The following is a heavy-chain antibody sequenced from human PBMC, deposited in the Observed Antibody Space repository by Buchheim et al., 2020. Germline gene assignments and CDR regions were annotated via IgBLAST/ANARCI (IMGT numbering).Heavy chain of an antibody. CDR3: ARGASSFYDMDV. Sequence: EVQLLESGGGLIQPGGSLRLSCAASGFTFNSHAMSWVRQAPGKGLEWVSSLRGSGAITYYVDSVKGRFPISRDNSKNTLYLKMNSLRAEDTALYYCARGASSFYDMDVWGQGTT. CDR1: GFTFNSHA. CDR2: LRGSGAIT. J-gene: IGHJ6*02. V-gene: IGHV3-23*01.